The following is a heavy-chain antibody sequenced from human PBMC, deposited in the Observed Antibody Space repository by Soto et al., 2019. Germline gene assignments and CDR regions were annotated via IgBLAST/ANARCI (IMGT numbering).Heavy chain of an antibody. CDR2: IFSGMGNT. CDR3: ARDSQPDGISTFDY. CDR1: GFTINTYT. V-gene: IGHV3-23*01. Sequence: GGSMRLSCSASGFTINTYTMGWVRLAPGKGLEWVSTIFSGMGNTKYADSVTGRFTISRDNSKNIMYLQMNSLGVDDTAVYYCARDSQPDGISTFDYWGRGILVTVSS. J-gene: IGHJ4*02. D-gene: IGHD1-20*01.